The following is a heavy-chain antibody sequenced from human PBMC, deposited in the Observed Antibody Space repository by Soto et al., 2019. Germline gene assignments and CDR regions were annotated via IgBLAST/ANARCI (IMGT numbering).Heavy chain of an antibody. CDR3: ARTNLGSGSNHYFDY. Sequence: SETLSLTCAVYVGSFSGYYWSWIRQPPGKGLEWIGEINHSGSTNYNPSLKSRVTISVDTSKNQFSLKLSSVTAADTAVYYCARTNLGSGSNHYFDYWGQGTLVTISS. D-gene: IGHD3-10*01. J-gene: IGHJ4*02. V-gene: IGHV4-34*01. CDR2: INHSGST. CDR1: VGSFSGYY.